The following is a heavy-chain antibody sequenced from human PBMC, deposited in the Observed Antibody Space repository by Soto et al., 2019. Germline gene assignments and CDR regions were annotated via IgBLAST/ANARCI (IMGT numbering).Heavy chain of an antibody. J-gene: IGHJ6*02. CDR1: GFTFSDHY. CDR3: ARGGYCSRTSCYSEPYGMDV. D-gene: IGHD2-2*01. Sequence: EVQLVESGGGLVQPGGSLRLSFAASGFTFSDHYMDCVRQAPGKGLEVVGRTINKANSYTTEYAASLKGRFTIPRDESKNALYRQMNSLKTEDTAVYYCARGGYCSRTSCYSEPYGMDVWGQGTTVTVS. V-gene: IGHV3-72*01. CDR2: TINKANSYTT.